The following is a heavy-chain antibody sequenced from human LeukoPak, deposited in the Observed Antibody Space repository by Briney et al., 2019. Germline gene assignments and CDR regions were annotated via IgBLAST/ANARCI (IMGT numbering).Heavy chain of an antibody. Sequence: GGSLRLSCAASGFTFSSYGMHWVRQAPGKGLEWVTVIWYDGSNKYYADSVKGRFTISRDNSENTLYLQMNSLRAEDSAVYYCARDYTNSWQPWFDPWGQGTLVTVSS. CDR2: IWYDGSNK. V-gene: IGHV3-33*01. CDR1: GFTFSSYG. CDR3: ARDYTNSWQPWFDP. J-gene: IGHJ5*02. D-gene: IGHD6-13*01.